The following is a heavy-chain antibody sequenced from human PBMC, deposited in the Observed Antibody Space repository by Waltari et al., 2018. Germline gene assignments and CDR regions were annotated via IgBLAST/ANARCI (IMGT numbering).Heavy chain of an antibody. V-gene: IGHV3-74*01. CDR2: IKGDGGST. CDR1: GLTFSSSW. CDR3: TRTRYCSTTSCQVDWFDP. Sequence: EVQLVESGGGLVQPGGSLRLSCAASGLTFSSSWMHWVRQGPGKGLVWVSSIKGDGGSTSYADSVKGRFTIARDNANNTLYLKMNSLRAEDTAVYYCTRTRYCSTTSCQVDWFDPWGQGTLVTVSS. J-gene: IGHJ5*02. D-gene: IGHD2-2*01.